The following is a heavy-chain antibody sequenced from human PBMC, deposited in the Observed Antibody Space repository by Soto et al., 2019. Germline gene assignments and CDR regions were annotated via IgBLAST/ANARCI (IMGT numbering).Heavy chain of an antibody. Sequence: EVQLVESGGVVVQPGGSLRLSCAASGFTFDDYAMHWVRQAPGKGLEWVSLISWDSGSTYYADSVKGRFTISRDNSKNSLYLQMNSLRAEDTALYYCAKALKRGYRLDYWGQGTLVTVSS. V-gene: IGHV3-43D*04. J-gene: IGHJ4*02. D-gene: IGHD5-18*01. CDR2: ISWDSGST. CDR3: AKALKRGYRLDY. CDR1: GFTFDDYA.